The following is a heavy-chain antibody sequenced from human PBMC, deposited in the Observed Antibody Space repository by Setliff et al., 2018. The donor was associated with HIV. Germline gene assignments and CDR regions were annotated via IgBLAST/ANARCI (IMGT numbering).Heavy chain of an antibody. Sequence: PSETLSLTCTVSGGSISSSSYYWGWIRQSPGKGLEWIGNIYFGGSTYYNPSLKSRVTISVDTSKDQFSLKLSSVTAADTAVYYCASAGSGTRAPPRYWGQGTLVTVS. CDR3: ASAGSGTRAPPRY. J-gene: IGHJ4*02. D-gene: IGHD1-1*01. CDR2: IYFGGST. CDR1: GGSISSSSYY. V-gene: IGHV4-39*07.